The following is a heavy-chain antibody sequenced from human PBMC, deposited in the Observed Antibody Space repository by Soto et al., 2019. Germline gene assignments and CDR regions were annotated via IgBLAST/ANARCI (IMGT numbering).Heavy chain of an antibody. CDR3: AKGGYTRGWNAS. CDR2: IWYDGSNK. V-gene: IGHV3-33*06. CDR1: GFTFSSYG. Sequence: PGGSLRLSCAASGFTFSSYGMHWVRQAPGKGLEWVAVIWYDGSNKYYADSVKGRFTISRDNSKNTLYLQMNSLRAEDTAVYYCAKGGYTRGWNASWGQGPLVTVSS. D-gene: IGHD6-19*01. J-gene: IGHJ4*02.